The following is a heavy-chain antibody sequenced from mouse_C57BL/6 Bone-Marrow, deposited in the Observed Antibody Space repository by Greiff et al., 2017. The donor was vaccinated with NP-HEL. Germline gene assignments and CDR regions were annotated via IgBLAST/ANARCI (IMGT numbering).Heavy chain of an antibody. CDR3: VRHRDSSGLDY. V-gene: IGHV10-1*01. CDR1: GFSFNTYA. J-gene: IGHJ2*01. D-gene: IGHD3-2*02. Sequence: EVQGVESGGGLVQPKGSLKLSCAASGFSFNTYAMNWVRQAPGKGLEWVARIRSKSNNYATYYADSVKDRFTISRDDSESMLYLQMNNLKTEDTAMYYCVRHRDSSGLDYWGQGTTLTVSS. CDR2: IRSKSNNYAT.